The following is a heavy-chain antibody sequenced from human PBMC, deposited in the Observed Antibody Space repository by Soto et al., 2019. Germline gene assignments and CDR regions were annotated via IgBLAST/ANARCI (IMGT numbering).Heavy chain of an antibody. J-gene: IGHJ5*02. CDR3: AREVMAYGSGSSNWFDP. CDR2: IYHSGST. V-gene: IGHV4-38-2*02. D-gene: IGHD3-10*01. Sequence: SETLSLTCTVSGYSISSGYYWGWIRQPPGKWLEWIGSIYHSGSTYYNPSLKSRVTISVDTSKNQFSLKLSSVTAADTAVYYCAREVMAYGSGSSNWFDPWGQGTLVTVSS. CDR1: GYSISSGYY.